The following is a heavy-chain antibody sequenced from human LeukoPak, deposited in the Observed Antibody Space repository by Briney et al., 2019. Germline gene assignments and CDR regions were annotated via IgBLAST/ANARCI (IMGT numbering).Heavy chain of an antibody. CDR1: GYTFTGYY. J-gene: IGHJ4*02. D-gene: IGHD6-19*01. Sequence: GASVKVSCKASGYTFTGYYMHWVRQAPGQGLEWMGWINPNSGGTNYAQKFQGGVTMTRDTSISTAYMELSRLRSDDTAVYYCASCLSKQWLLPDYWGQGTLVTVSS. V-gene: IGHV1-2*02. CDR2: INPNSGGT. CDR3: ASCLSKQWLLPDY.